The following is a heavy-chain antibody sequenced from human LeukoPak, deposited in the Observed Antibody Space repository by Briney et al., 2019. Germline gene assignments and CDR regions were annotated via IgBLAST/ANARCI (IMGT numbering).Heavy chain of an antibody. CDR2: IYYSRST. Sequence: SETLSLTCPVSGASISSYYWSWVRQPPGKGLEWIGYIYYSRSTNYNPYRRSRVTISVDTSKIQFSLKLSSVTAADTAVYYCARVPTVTTYYLDYWGQGTLVTVSS. D-gene: IGHD4-17*01. CDR1: GASISSYY. CDR3: ARVPTVTTYYLDY. V-gene: IGHV4-59*01. J-gene: IGHJ4*02.